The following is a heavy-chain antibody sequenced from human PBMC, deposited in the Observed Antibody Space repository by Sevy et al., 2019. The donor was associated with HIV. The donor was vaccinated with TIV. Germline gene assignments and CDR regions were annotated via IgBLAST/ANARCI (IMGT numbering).Heavy chain of an antibody. CDR3: VRAPLYIWNSKDFDY. D-gene: IGHD1-7*01. CDR1: GFAVDNYY. J-gene: IGHJ4*02. CDR2: IYSSGAT. Sequence: GGSLRLSCAASGFAVDNYYMSWVRQAPGKGLEWVSVIYSSGATYYADSVKGRFTISRDNSRNTLYLQMSSLRADDTAIYYCVRAPLYIWNSKDFDYWGQGTLVTVSS. V-gene: IGHV3-66*01.